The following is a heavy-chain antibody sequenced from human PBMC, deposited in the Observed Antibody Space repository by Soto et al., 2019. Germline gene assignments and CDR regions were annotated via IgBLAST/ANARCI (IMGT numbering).Heavy chain of an antibody. V-gene: IGHV4-34*01. CDR2: INHSGST. CDR3: ARDSLGIAVLGTGRNKTNWFDP. Sequence: QVQLQQWGAGLLKPSETLSLTCAVYGGSFSGYYWSWIRQPPGKGLEWIGEINHSGSTNYNPSLKSRVTLSIDTSKNQFSLKLSSVTAADTAIYYCARDSLGIAVLGTGRNKTNWFDPWGQGTLVTVSS. CDR1: GGSFSGYY. D-gene: IGHD6-19*01. J-gene: IGHJ5*02.